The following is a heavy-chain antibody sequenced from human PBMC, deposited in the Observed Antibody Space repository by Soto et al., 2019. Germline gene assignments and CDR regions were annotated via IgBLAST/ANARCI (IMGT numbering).Heavy chain of an antibody. CDR3: ARPYCSGGSWSNWFDP. J-gene: IGHJ5*02. CDR1: GFSFSIYW. CDR2: IKQDGSQK. Sequence: GSLRLSCAASGFSFSIYWMSWVRQAPGKGLQLVANIKQDGSQKYYVYSFKGRFTIYRDNAKNSLYMQMNSLRAEDTAIYYCARPYCSGGSWSNWFDPWGQGTLGTVSS. D-gene: IGHD2-15*01. V-gene: IGHV3-7*03.